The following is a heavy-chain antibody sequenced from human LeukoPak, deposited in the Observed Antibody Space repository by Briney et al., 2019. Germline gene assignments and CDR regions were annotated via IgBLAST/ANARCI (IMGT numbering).Heavy chain of an antibody. D-gene: IGHD2-2*02. CDR2: INAGNGNT. CDR1: GYTFTSYA. J-gene: IGHJ4*02. Sequence: GASVKVSCKASGYTFTSYAMRWVRQAPGQRLEWMGWINAGNGNTKYSQKFQGRVTITRDTSASTAYMELSSLRSEDTAVYYCARGWSAAIPFDYWGQGTLVTVSS. CDR3: ARGWSAAIPFDY. V-gene: IGHV1-3*01.